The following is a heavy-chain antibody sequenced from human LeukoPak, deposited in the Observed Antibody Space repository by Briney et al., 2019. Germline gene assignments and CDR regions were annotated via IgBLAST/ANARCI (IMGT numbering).Heavy chain of an antibody. CDR1: GFSVSSNY. CDR3: ARVVVRSGYDLSHFDY. V-gene: IGHV3-66*01. D-gene: IGHD5-12*01. J-gene: IGHJ4*02. Sequence: PGGSLRLSCAASGFSVSSNYMSWVRQAPGKGLEWVPVIYSGGSTYYADSVKGRFTISRDNSKNTLYLQMNSLRAEDTAVYYCARVVVRSGYDLSHFDYWGQGTLVTVSS. CDR2: IYSGGST.